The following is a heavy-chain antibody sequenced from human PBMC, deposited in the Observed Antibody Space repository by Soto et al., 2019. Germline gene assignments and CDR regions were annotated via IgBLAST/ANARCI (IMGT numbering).Heavy chain of an antibody. CDR2: IYYSGST. CDR3: AKDVKTTVVRAYDY. D-gene: IGHD4-4*01. CDR1: GGSISSYY. Sequence: SETLSLTCTVSGGSISSYYWSWIRQPPGKGLEWIGYIYYSGSTNYNPSLKSRVTISVDTSKNQFSLKLSSVTAADTAVYYCAKDVKTTVVRAYDYRGQAILVTVSS. V-gene: IGHV4-59*01. J-gene: IGHJ4*02.